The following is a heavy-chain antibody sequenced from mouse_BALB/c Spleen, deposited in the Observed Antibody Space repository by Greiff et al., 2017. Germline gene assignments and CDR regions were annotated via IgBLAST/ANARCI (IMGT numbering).Heavy chain of an antibody. CDR1: GFTFSSYA. V-gene: IGHV5-6-5*01. Sequence: EVKLMESGGGLVKPGGSLKLSCAASGFTFSSYAMSWVRQTPEKRLEWVASISSGGSTYYQDSVKGRFTISRDNARNILYLQMSSLRSEDTAMYYCARSTMITTENYYAMDYWGQGTSVTVSS. J-gene: IGHJ4*01. CDR2: ISSGGST. CDR3: ARSTMITTENYYAMDY. D-gene: IGHD2-4*01.